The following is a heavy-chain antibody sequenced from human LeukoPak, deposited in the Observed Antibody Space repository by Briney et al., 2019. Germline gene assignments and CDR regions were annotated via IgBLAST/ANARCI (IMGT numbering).Heavy chain of an antibody. CDR2: IYYSGST. J-gene: IGHJ4*02. V-gene: IGHV4-59*01. CDR3: ARALFLGQLWLFDY. CDR1: GGSISSYY. Sequence: SETLSLTCTVSGGSISSYYWSWIRQPPGKGLEWLGYIYYSGSTNYNPSLKSRVTISVDTSKNQFSLKLSSVTAADTAVYYCARALFLGQLWLFDYWGQGTLVTVSS. D-gene: IGHD5-18*01.